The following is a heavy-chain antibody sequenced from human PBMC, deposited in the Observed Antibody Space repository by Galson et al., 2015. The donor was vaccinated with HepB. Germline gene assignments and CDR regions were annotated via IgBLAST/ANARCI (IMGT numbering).Heavy chain of an antibody. CDR1: GYSFSNYG. J-gene: IGHJ5*02. Sequence: SVKVSCKASGYSFSNYGISWVRQAPGQGLEWLGWSSAYRDKANYAQIVQGRVTMTTDTSTSTAYMELRSLTSDDTAMYYCVSDWYCSGRNCVYCFDHWGQGSLVTVSS. D-gene: IGHD2-15*01. CDR3: VSDWYCSGRNCVYCFDH. CDR2: SSAYRDKA. V-gene: IGHV1-18*04.